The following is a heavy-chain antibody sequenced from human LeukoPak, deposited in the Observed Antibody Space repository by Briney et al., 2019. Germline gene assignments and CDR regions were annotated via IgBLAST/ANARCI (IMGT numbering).Heavy chain of an antibody. CDR2: IRYDGSNK. Sequence: PGGSLRLSCAASGFTFSSYGMHWVRQAPDKGLEWVAFIRYDGSNKYYADSVKGRFTISRDNSKNTLYLQMNSLRAEDTAVYYCAKDRNDEFDYWGQGTLVTVSS. J-gene: IGHJ4*02. V-gene: IGHV3-30*02. CDR3: AKDRNDEFDY. D-gene: IGHD1-14*01. CDR1: GFTFSSYG.